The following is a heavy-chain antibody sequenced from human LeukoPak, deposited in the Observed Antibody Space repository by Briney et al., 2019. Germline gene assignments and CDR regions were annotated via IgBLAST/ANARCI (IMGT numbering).Heavy chain of an antibody. CDR3: ATGILMVYVEVLDTFDY. V-gene: IGHV1-2*02. D-gene: IGHD2-8*01. J-gene: IGHJ4*02. Sequence: APVKVSCKASGYTFTGYYMHWVRQAPGQGLEWMGWINPNSGGTNYAQKFQGRVTMTRDTSISTAYMELSRLRSDDTAVYYCATGILMVYVEVLDTFDYWGQGTLVTVSS. CDR1: GYTFTGYY. CDR2: INPNSGGT.